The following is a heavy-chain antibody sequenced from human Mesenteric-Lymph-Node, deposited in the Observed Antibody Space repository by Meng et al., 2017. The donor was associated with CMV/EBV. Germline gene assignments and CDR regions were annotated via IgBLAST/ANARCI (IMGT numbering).Heavy chain of an antibody. CDR3: ARATAPRPAFYYYYGVDV. V-gene: IGHV3-30*12. CDR1: GFTFSSYG. J-gene: IGHJ6*02. D-gene: IGHD6-6*01. Sequence: GESLKISCAASGFTFSSYGKHWVRQAPGKGLEWVAFTSYDGSNKFYADSVMGRFTISRDNSDNTLSLQMSSLRADDTGVYYCARATAPRPAFYYYYGVDVWGQGTTVTVSS. CDR2: TSYDGSNK.